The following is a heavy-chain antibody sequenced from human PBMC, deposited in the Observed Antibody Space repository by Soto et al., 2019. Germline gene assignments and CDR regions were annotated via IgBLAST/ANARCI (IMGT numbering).Heavy chain of an antibody. V-gene: IGHV5-51*01. J-gene: IGHJ4*02. CDR3: AKDRVRVTRAFYFDN. Sequence: ESLKISCMSSVYKVSAWHNVSSYWNAWVGQMPGEGLEWMGIIYPGDSETRYSQSLQGQVTMSADKSINSVDLQCGSLRAEDTAVYYCAKDRVRVTRAFYFDNWGQGTLVTGSS. D-gene: IGHD3-10*01. CDR2: IYPGDSET. CDR1: VYKVSAWHNVSSYW.